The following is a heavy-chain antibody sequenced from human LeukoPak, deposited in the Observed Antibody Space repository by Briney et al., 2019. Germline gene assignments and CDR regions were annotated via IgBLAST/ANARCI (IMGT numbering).Heavy chain of an antibody. CDR2: LHTSGST. D-gene: IGHD4/OR15-4a*01. CDR3: ARVGESDYGGRTLDY. CDR1: GGSINNYY. J-gene: IGHJ4*02. V-gene: IGHV4-4*07. Sequence: SETLSLTCTVSGGSINNYYWSWIRQPAGKGLEWIGRLHTSGSTNYNPSLQSRVTTSLDTSKNQFSLKLNSVTAADTAVYYCARVGESDYGGRTLDYWGQGTLVTVSS.